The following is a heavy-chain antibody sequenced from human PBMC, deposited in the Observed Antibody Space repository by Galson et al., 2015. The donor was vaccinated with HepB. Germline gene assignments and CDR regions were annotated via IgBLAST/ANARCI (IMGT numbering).Heavy chain of an antibody. CDR1: GFTFSSYW. Sequence: SLRLSCAASGFTFSSYWMSWVRQAPGKGLEWVANIKQDGSEKYYVDSVKGRFTISRDNAKNSLYLQMNSLRAEDTAVYYCARDLGDIAAAAPGWFDPWGQGTLVTVSS. J-gene: IGHJ5*02. CDR3: ARDLGDIAAAAPGWFDP. D-gene: IGHD6-13*01. CDR2: IKQDGSEK. V-gene: IGHV3-7*03.